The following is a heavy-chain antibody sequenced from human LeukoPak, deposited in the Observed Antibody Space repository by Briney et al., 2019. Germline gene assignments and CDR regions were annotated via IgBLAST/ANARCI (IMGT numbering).Heavy chain of an antibody. CDR2: IIPIFGTA. CDR1: GGTISSYA. J-gene: IGHJ4*02. CDR3: AREEGDYWHY. Sequence: EASVKVSCKASGGTISSYAISWVRQAPGQGLEWMGGIIPIFGTANYAQKFQGRVTITTDESTSTAYMELSSLRSEDTAVYYCAREEGDYWHYWGQGTLVTVSS. V-gene: IGHV1-69*05. D-gene: IGHD4-17*01.